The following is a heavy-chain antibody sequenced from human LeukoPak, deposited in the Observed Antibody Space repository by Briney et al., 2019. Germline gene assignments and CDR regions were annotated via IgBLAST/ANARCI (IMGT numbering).Heavy chain of an antibody. CDR3: ARVGPSPYFDY. J-gene: IGHJ4*02. CDR1: GYTFTSYD. D-gene: IGHD3/OR15-3a*01. V-gene: IGHV1-8*03. Sequence: VASVKVSCKASGYTFTSYDINWVRQATGQGLEWMGWMNPNSGNTGYAQKFQGRVTITRNPSISTAYMELSSLRSEDTAVSYCARVGPSPYFDYWGQGPLVTVSS. CDR2: MNPNSGNT.